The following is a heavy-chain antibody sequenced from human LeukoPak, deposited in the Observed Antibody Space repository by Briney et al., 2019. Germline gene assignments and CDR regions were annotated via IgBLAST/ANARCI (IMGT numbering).Heavy chain of an antibody. CDR3: AKDFYDFWSGYYPACMDV. D-gene: IGHD3-3*01. CDR1: GFTFSSYA. J-gene: IGHJ6*02. CDR2: ISGSGGST. V-gene: IGHV3-23*01. Sequence: GGSLRLSCAASGFTFSSYAMSWVRQAPGKGLEWVPAISGSGGSTYYADSVKGRFTISRDNSKNTLYQQMNSLRAEDTAVYYCAKDFYDFWSGYYPACMDVWGQGTTVTVSS.